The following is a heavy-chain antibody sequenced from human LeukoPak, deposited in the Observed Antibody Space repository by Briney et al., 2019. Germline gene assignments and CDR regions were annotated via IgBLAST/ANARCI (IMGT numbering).Heavy chain of an antibody. CDR1: GGSISSTNW. V-gene: IGHV4-4*02. D-gene: IGHD3-22*01. CDR2: IYHSGST. J-gene: IGHJ4*02. CDR3: ARATYYDSSGYSPGENYFDY. Sequence: SGTLSLTCAVSGGSISSTNWWSWVRQPPGKGLEWIGEIYHSGSTNYNPSLKSRVTISVDTSKNQFSLKLSSVTAADTAVYYCARATYYDSSGYSPGENYFDYWGQGTLVTVSS.